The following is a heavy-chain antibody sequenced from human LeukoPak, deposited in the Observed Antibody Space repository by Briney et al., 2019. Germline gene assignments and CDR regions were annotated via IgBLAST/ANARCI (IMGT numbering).Heavy chain of an antibody. D-gene: IGHD4-17*01. CDR2: ISWNSGNI. J-gene: IGHJ4*02. CDR1: GFNFDDYA. V-gene: IGHV3-9*01. Sequence: PGRPLRLSCAASGFNFDDYAMHWVRQAPGEGLEWVSGISWNSGNIAYADSVKGRFTISRDSAKTSLYLQINNLRAEDTALYYCAKAHDYGDYAGFDYWGQGTLVSVSS. CDR3: AKAHDYGDYAGFDY.